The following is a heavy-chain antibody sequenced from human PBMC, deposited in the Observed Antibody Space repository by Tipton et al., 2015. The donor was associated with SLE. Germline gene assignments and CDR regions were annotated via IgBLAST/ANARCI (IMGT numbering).Heavy chain of an antibody. CDR3: ATSGYDFLSWFDP. CDR2: VHSSGST. J-gene: IGHJ5*02. V-gene: IGHV4-34*01. D-gene: IGHD5-12*01. Sequence: TLSLTCAVYGGSFSGYYWSWIRQPPGKGLEWIGDVHSSGSTFYNPSLKSRVSTSMDTSKNQVSLRMTSVTAADTAVYYCATSGYDFLSWFDPWGQGTPVTVSS. CDR1: GGSFSGYY.